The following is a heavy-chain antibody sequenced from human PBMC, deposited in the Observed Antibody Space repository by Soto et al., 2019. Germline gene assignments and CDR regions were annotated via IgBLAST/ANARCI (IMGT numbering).Heavy chain of an antibody. V-gene: IGHV4-30-2*01. CDR2: IYHSGST. Sequence: PSETLSLTCAVSGGSISSGGYSWSWIRQPPGKGLEWIGYIYHSGSTYYNPSLKSRVTISVDRSKNQFSLKLSSVTAADTAVYYCARDSYYDSGNFDYWGQGTLVTVSS. D-gene: IGHD3-22*01. CDR3: ARDSYYDSGNFDY. CDR1: GGSISSGGYS. J-gene: IGHJ4*02.